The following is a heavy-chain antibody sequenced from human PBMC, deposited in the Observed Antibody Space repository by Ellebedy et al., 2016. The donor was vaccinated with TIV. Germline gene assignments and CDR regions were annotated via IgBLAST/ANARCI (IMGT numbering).Heavy chain of an antibody. CDR1: GYSFTSYW. CDR3: ATIAVAEYYFDY. Sequence: KVSXKGSGYSFTSYWIGWVRQMPGKGLEWMGIIYPGDSDTRYSPSFQGQVTISADKSISTAYLQWSSLKASDTAMYYCATIAVAEYYFDYWGQGTLVTVSS. CDR2: IYPGDSDT. V-gene: IGHV5-51*01. J-gene: IGHJ4*02. D-gene: IGHD6-19*01.